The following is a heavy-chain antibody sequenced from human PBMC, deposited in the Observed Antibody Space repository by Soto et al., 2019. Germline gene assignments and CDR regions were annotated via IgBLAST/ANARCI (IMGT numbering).Heavy chain of an antibody. Sequence: GESLKISCNGSGYSFSNYWIGWVRQMPGKGLECMGIIYSGDSDTRYSPSFQGQVTISADKSISTAYLQWSSLKASDTAIYYCARMYSSSGKYYLMDVWGQGTTVTVSS. D-gene: IGHD6-6*01. CDR3: ARMYSSSGKYYLMDV. CDR1: GYSFSNYW. V-gene: IGHV5-51*01. CDR2: IYSGDSDT. J-gene: IGHJ6*02.